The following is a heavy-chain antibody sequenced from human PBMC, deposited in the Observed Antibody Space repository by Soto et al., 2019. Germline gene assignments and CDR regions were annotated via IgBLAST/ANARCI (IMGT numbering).Heavy chain of an antibody. CDR2: ISGSAGST. J-gene: IGHJ6*02. CDR3: AREKCSSNNCYLVGYYGMDV. D-gene: IGHD2-2*01. V-gene: IGHV3-23*01. Sequence: GGSLRLSCAASGFTFSSYAMSWVHRAPGKGLEWVSAISGSAGSTYYADSVKGRFTISRDNSKNTLYLQMNSLRAEDTAIYYCAREKCSSNNCYLVGYYGMDVWGQGTTVTVSS. CDR1: GFTFSSYA.